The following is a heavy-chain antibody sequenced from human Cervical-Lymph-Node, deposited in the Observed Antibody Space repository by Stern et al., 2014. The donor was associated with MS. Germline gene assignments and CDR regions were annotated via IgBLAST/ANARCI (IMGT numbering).Heavy chain of an antibody. CDR3: ARRDKTMGLTYDYFDY. D-gene: IGHD5-18*01. V-gene: IGHV7-4-1*02. J-gene: IGHJ4*02. CDR2: INTNTGNP. Sequence: QVQLVQSGSELKKPGASVRVSCKTSGYTFNSYAMNWVRQAPGQGLEWMGWINTNTGNPTYAQGFTGRFVFSLDTSVNTAYLHISSLKLEDNAVYYCARRDKTMGLTYDYFDYWGQGTLVTVSS. CDR1: GYTFNSYA.